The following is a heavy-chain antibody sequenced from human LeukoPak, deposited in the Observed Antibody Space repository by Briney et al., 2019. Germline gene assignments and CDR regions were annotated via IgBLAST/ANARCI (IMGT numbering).Heavy chain of an antibody. CDR1: GGSISSSSYY. V-gene: IGHV4-39*01. Sequence: SETLSLTCTVSGGSISSSSYYWGWIRQPPGKGLEWIGSIYYSGRTYYNPSLKSRVTISVDTSKNQFSLKLSSVTAADTAVYYCASSPWATEGYFDYWGQGTLVTVSS. CDR3: ASSPWATEGYFDY. CDR2: IYYSGRT. J-gene: IGHJ4*02.